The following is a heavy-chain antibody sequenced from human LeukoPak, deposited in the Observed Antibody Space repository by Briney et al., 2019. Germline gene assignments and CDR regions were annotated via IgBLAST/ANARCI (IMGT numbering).Heavy chain of an antibody. D-gene: IGHD2-2*01. CDR2: ISYDGRNI. CDR3: AKGPLRGTAAAIDY. J-gene: IGHJ4*02. CDR1: GFTFNNYG. V-gene: IGHV3-30*18. Sequence: GGSLRLSCAASGFTFNNYGMHWVRQAPGKGLEWVAVISYDGRNIHYPDSVKGRFTISRDISADTLWLQMDSLRTEDTAVYYCAKGPLRGTAAAIDYWGQGTLVTVSS.